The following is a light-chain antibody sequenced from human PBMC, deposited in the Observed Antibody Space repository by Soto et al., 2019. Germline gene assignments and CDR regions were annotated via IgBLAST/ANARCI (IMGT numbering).Light chain of an antibody. CDR2: DVS. CDR3: SSYAGRNNFV. CDR1: SSDVGGYNY. V-gene: IGLV2-8*01. Sequence: QSVLTQPPSASGSPGQSVTISCTGTSSDVGGYNYVSWYQQHPGKAPKLMIYDVSKRPSGVPDRFSGSKSGNTASLTVSGLQGEDEADYYCSSYAGRNNFVFGGGTKLTVL. J-gene: IGLJ2*01.